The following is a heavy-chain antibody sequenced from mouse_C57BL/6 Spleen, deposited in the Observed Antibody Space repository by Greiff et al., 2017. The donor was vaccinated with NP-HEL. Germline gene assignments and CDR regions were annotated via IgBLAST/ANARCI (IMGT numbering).Heavy chain of an antibody. CDR2: IDPETGGT. V-gene: IGHV1-15*01. CDR3: TRGGAYYSNFWYFDV. J-gene: IGHJ1*03. CDR1: GYTFTDYE. D-gene: IGHD2-5*01. Sequence: VKLQESGAELVRPGASVTLSCKASGYTFTDYEMHWVKQTPVHGLEWIGAIDPETGGTAYNQKFKGKAILTADKSSSTAYMELRSLTSEDSAVYYCTRGGAYYSNFWYFDVWGTGTTVTVSS.